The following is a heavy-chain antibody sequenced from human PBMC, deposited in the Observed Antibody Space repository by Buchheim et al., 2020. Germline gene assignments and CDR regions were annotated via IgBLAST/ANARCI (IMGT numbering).Heavy chain of an antibody. Sequence: QVQLVESGGGVVQPGRSLRLSCAASGFTFSSYGMHWVRQAPGKGLERVAVISYDGSNKYYADSVKGRFTIFRDNSKNTLYLQMNSLRAEDTAVYYCAKDRLTDYYYYYMDVWGKGTT. J-gene: IGHJ6*03. CDR2: ISYDGSNK. CDR1: GFTFSSYG. CDR3: AKDRLTDYYYYYMDV. D-gene: IGHD6-6*01. V-gene: IGHV3-30*18.